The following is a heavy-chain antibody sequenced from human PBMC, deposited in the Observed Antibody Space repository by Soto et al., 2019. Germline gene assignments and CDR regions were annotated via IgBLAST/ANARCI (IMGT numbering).Heavy chain of an antibody. V-gene: IGHV1-69*06. CDR2: IIPIFGTA. D-gene: IGHD3-22*01. J-gene: IGHJ4*02. Sequence: ASVKVSCKASGGTFSSYAISWVRQAPGQGLEWMGGIIPIFGTANYAQKFQGRATITADKSTSTAYMELSSLRSEDTAVYYCARSKVVIKADFDYWGQGTLVTVSS. CDR1: GGTFSSYA. CDR3: ARSKVVIKADFDY.